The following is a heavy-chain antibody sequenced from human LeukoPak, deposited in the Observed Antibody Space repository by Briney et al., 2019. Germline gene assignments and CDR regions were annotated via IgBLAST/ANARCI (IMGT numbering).Heavy chain of an antibody. Sequence: GGSLRLSCAASGFTFSSYVMHWVRQAPGKGLEWVAIISYDGSNKYYADSVKGRFTISRDNSKNTLYLQMNSLRAEDTAVYYCARVGSIAARRMDYYYYYMDVWGKGTTVTVSS. D-gene: IGHD6-6*01. V-gene: IGHV3-30*04. J-gene: IGHJ6*03. CDR3: ARVGSIAARRMDYYYYYMDV. CDR1: GFTFSSYV. CDR2: ISYDGSNK.